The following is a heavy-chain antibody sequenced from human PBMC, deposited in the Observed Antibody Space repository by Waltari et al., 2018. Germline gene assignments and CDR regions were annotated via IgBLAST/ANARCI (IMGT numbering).Heavy chain of an antibody. D-gene: IGHD3-10*01. CDR3: ARDNGRVEGSGSFVL. Sequence: QVQLVQSGAEVKKPGASVKVSCKASGYTFTGYYMHWVRQAPGQGLEWMGWINPNSGGTNYAQKFQGRVTMTRDTSISTAYMELSRLRSDDTAVYYCARDNGRVEGSGSFVLWGQGTLVTVSS. J-gene: IGHJ4*02. CDR2: INPNSGGT. CDR1: GYTFTGYY. V-gene: IGHV1-2*02.